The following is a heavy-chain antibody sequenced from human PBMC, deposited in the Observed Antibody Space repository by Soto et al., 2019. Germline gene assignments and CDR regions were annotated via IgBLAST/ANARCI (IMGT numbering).Heavy chain of an antibody. Sequence: QVQLVQSGAEVKKPGASVKVSCKASGYTFTHYGITWVRQAPGQGLEWMGWINSFSGDTNYTQKLQGRLTMTTDTSTNTVYMELRNLRSDDPAVYYCARDLHSGGKYWYFDIWGRGTLVTVSS. CDR1: GYTFTHYG. D-gene: IGHD2-15*01. CDR2: INSFSGDT. CDR3: ARDLHSGGKYWYFDI. V-gene: IGHV1-18*01. J-gene: IGHJ2*01.